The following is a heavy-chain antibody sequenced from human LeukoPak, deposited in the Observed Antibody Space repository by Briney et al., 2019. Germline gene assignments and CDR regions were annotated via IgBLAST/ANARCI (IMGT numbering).Heavy chain of an antibody. CDR2: IYYSGGT. CDR1: GGSISSYY. D-gene: IGHD5-24*01. J-gene: IGHJ4*02. Sequence: PSETLSLTCTVSGGSISSYYWSWIRQPPGKGLEWIGYIYYSGGTNYNPSLKSRVTISIDTSKNQFSLKLTSVTAADTAVYYCARVVGDGYSECWGQGTLVTVSS. V-gene: IGHV4-59*01. CDR3: ARVVGDGYSEC.